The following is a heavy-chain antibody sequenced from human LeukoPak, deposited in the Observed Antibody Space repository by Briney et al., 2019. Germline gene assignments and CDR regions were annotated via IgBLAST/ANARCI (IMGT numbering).Heavy chain of an antibody. CDR3: ARGFELDY. J-gene: IGHJ4*02. CDR1: GFTFSSFW. Sequence: PGGPLRLSCAASGFTFSSFWMSWVRQAPGKGLEWVANIKQEGSEKYYVGSVKGRFTISRDDARNSLYLQMNSLRAEDTAVYFCARGFELDYWGQGTLVTVSS. CDR2: IKQEGSEK. V-gene: IGHV3-7*01.